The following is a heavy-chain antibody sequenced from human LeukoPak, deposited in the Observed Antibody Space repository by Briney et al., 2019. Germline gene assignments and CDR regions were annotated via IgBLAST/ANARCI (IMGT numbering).Heavy chain of an antibody. D-gene: IGHD6-13*01. CDR2: INQYGGEI. J-gene: IGHJ4*02. CDR1: GFTFSDYW. V-gene: IGHV3-7*03. CDR3: AKGPLITAAGTY. Sequence: PGGSLRLSCAASGFTFSDYWMTWVRQTPGKGLECVANINQYGGEISYVDSVKGRFTVSRDNAKNSLSLQMSSLRVEDTAVYYCAKGPLITAAGTYWGQGTLVTVSS.